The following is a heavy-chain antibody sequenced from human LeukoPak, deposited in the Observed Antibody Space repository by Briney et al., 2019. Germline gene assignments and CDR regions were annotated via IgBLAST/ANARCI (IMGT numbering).Heavy chain of an antibody. CDR1: GYTFTSYD. D-gene: IGHD6-13*01. CDR2: MNPNSGNT. V-gene: IGHV1-8*01. CDR3: AREGYIAAAGTENWFDP. J-gene: IGHJ5*02. Sequence: ASVKVSCKASGYTFTSYDINWVRQATGQGLEWMGWMNPNSGNTGYAQKFQGRVTTTRNTSLSTAYMELSSLRSEDTAVYYCAREGYIAAAGTENWFDPWGQGTLVTVSS.